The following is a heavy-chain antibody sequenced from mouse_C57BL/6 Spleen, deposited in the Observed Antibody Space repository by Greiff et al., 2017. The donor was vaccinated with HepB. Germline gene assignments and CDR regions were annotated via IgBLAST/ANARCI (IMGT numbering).Heavy chain of an antibody. V-gene: IGHV3-6*01. Sequence: ESGPGLVKPSQSLSLTCSVTGYSITSGYYWNWIRQFPGNKLEWMGYISYDGSNNYNPSLKNRISITRDTSKNQFFLKLNSVTTEDTATYYCAREGGTTALFDYWGQGTTLTVSS. CDR3: AREGGTTALFDY. CDR2: ISYDGSN. J-gene: IGHJ2*01. D-gene: IGHD1-2*01. CDR1: GYSITSGYY.